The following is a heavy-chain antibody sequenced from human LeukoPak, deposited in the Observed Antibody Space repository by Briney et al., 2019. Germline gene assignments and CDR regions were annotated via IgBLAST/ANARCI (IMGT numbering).Heavy chain of an antibody. J-gene: IGHJ4*02. D-gene: IGHD1-26*01. CDR2: ISYDGSNK. Sequence: QPGGSLRLSCAASGFTFSSYAMHWVRQAPGKGLEWVAVISYDGSNKYYADSVKGRFTISRDNSKNTLYLQMNSLGAEDTAVYYCASWSEWEQQPGHWGQGTLVTVSS. CDR1: GFTFSSYA. CDR3: ASWSEWEQQPGH. V-gene: IGHV3-30*04.